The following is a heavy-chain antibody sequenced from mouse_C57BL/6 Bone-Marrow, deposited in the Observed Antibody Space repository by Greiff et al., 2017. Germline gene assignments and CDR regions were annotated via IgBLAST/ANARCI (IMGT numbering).Heavy chain of an antibody. D-gene: IGHD2-4*01. CDR3: TRGEGLRFDY. V-gene: IGHV1-69*01. CDR1: GYTFTSYW. CDR2: IDPSDSYT. Sequence: QVQLQQPGAELVMPGASVKLSCKASGYTFTSYWMHWVKQRPGQGLEWIGEIDPSDSYTNYNQKFKGKSTLTVDKSSSTAYMQHSSLTSEDSAVYYCTRGEGLRFDYWGQGTTLTVSS. J-gene: IGHJ2*01.